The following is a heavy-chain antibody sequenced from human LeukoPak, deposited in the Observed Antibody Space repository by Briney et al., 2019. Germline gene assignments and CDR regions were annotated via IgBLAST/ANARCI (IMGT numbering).Heavy chain of an antibody. CDR1: GYTFTDYY. CDR2: INPNSGGT. Sequence: ASVKVSCKASGYTFTDYYMHWVRQAPGRGLEWMGWINPNSGGTHFAQKFQGRVTMTRDTSISTAYMELTRLISDDTAVYYCAREGYSYGSSHFDYWGQGTLVTVSS. V-gene: IGHV1-2*02. D-gene: IGHD5-18*01. J-gene: IGHJ4*02. CDR3: AREGYSYGSSHFDY.